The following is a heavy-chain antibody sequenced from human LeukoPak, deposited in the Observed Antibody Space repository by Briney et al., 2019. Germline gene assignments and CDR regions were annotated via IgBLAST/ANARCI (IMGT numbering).Heavy chain of an antibody. Sequence: SGGSLRLSWAASGFTFSNAWMSWVRQAPGKGLEWVGRIKSKPDGGATDYAAPVKGRFTISREDSKNTLYLQMNSLKTEDTAVYYCTTAFSIYCSGGSCDPSFDYWGQGTLVTVSS. D-gene: IGHD2-15*01. V-gene: IGHV3-15*01. CDR3: TTAFSIYCSGGSCDPSFDY. J-gene: IGHJ4*02. CDR1: GFTFSNAW. CDR2: IKSKPDGGAT.